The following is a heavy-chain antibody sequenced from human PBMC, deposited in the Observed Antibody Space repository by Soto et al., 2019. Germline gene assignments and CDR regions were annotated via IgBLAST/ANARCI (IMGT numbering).Heavy chain of an antibody. J-gene: IGHJ6*02. V-gene: IGHV4-61*01. CDR2: FYDSGST. Sequence: SETLSLTCTVSGGSFSSGSFYWSWIRRPPGKGLEWIGYFYDSGSTNYNPSLRSRVTMSVDTSKNQFSLKLSSVTAADTAVYYCAASAPTATNYYYAMDVWGQGTTVTVSS. D-gene: IGHD5-12*01. CDR3: AASAPTATNYYYAMDV. CDR1: GGSFSSGSFY.